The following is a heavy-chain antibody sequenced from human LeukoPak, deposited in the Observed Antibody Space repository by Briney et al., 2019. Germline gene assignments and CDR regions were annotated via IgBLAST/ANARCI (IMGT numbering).Heavy chain of an antibody. V-gene: IGHV4-30-2*01. D-gene: IGHD6-13*01. J-gene: IGHJ3*02. CDR1: GGSISSGGYS. CDR3: ARDPRIAAAGHPNSASDAFDI. CDR2: IYHSGST. Sequence: SETPSLTCAVSGGSISSGGYSWSWIRQPPGKGLEWIGYIYHSGSTYYNPSLKSRVTISVDRSKNQFSLKLSSVTAADTAVYYCARDPRIAAAGHPNSASDAFDIWGQGTMVTVSS.